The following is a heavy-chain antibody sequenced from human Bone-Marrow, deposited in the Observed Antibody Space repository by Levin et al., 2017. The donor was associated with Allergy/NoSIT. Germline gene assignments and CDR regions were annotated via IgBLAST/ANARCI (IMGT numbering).Heavy chain of an antibody. Sequence: SQTLSLTCSVSGDSISSGDFYWTWIRQPPGKGLEWLGRTHYIGSTSYNPSLKSRLNISVDTSKNHFSLKLSSVTAADTAVYYCARGVSCSSTSCSLWNWFDPWGQGKLVTVSS. CDR2: THYIGST. D-gene: IGHD2-2*01. CDR1: GDSISSGDFY. CDR3: ARGVSCSSTSCSLWNWFDP. V-gene: IGHV4-30-4*01. J-gene: IGHJ5*02.